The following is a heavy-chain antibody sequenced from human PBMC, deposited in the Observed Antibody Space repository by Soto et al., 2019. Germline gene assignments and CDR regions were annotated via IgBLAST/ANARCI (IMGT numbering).Heavy chain of an antibody. D-gene: IGHD2-15*01. V-gene: IGHV3-7*01. Sequence: LRLSCAASGFTFSSYWMSWVRQAPGKGLEWVANIKQDGSEKYYVDSVKGRFTISRDNAKNSLYLQMNSLRAEDTAVYYCARHFCGSCYSDYFDYWGKGTLVTVSS. CDR1: GFTFSSYW. J-gene: IGHJ4*02. CDR2: IKQDGSEK. CDR3: ARHFCGSCYSDYFDY.